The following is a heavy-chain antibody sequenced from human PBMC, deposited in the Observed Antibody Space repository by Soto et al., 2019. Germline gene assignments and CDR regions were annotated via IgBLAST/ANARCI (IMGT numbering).Heavy chain of an antibody. CDR3: ARGGATLDWFDP. J-gene: IGHJ5*02. Sequence: SETLSLTCTVSGGSISSYYWSWIRQPPGKGLEWIGYIYYSGSTNYNPSLKSRVTISVDTSKNQFSLKLSSVTAADTAVYYCARGGATLDWFDPWGQGTLVTVSS. V-gene: IGHV4-59*01. D-gene: IGHD5-12*01. CDR1: GGSISSYY. CDR2: IYYSGST.